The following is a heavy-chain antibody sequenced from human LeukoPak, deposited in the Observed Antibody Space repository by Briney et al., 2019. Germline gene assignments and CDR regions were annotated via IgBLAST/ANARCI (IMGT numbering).Heavy chain of an antibody. D-gene: IGHD1-14*01. Sequence: GGSLRLSCAASGFTFDDYAMHWDRQAPGKGLEWVSGISWNSGSIGYADSVKGRFTISRDNAKNSLYLQMNSLRAEDMALYYCAKATTTTSYMDVWGKGTTVTVSS. CDR1: GFTFDDYA. CDR3: AKATTTTSYMDV. V-gene: IGHV3-9*03. J-gene: IGHJ6*03. CDR2: ISWNSGSI.